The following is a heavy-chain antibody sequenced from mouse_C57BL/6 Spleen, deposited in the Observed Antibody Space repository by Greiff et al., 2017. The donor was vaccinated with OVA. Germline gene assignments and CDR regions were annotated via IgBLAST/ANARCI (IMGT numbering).Heavy chain of an antibody. CDR2: ISDGGSYT. CDR3: ARGDYYGSSYVGYAMDY. Sequence: DVQLVESGGGLVKPGGSLKLSCAASGFTFSSYAMSWVRQTPEKRLEWVATISDGGSYTYYPDNVKGRFTISRDNAKNNRYLQMSHLKSEDTAMYYCARGDYYGSSYVGYAMDYWGKGTSVTVSS. CDR1: GFTFSSYA. D-gene: IGHD1-1*01. J-gene: IGHJ4*01. V-gene: IGHV5-4*01.